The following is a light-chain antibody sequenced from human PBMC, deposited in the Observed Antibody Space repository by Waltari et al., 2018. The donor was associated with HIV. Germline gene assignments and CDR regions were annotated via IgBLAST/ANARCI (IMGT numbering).Light chain of an antibody. J-gene: IGLJ1*01. CDR3: QVWDSSSDHPYV. CDR1: NIGSKS. Sequence: SYVLTQPPSVSVAPGKTARITCGGNNIGSKSVHWYQQKPGQAPVLVIYDDSDRPSGIPERFSGSNAGNTATLTISRVEAGDEADYYCQVWDSSSDHPYVFGTGTKVTVL. CDR2: DDS. V-gene: IGLV3-21*04.